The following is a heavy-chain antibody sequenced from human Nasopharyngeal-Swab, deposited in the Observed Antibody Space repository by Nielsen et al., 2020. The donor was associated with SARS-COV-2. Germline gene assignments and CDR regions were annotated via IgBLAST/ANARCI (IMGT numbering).Heavy chain of an antibody. CDR3: AHRRGAARPFDY. V-gene: IGHV2-5*02. D-gene: IGHD6-6*01. J-gene: IGHJ4*02. CDR2: IYWDDDK. Sequence: SGPTLVKPTQTRTLTCTFSGFSLSTSGVGVGWIRQPPGKALEWLALIYWDDDKRYSPSLKSRLTITKDTSKNQVVLTMTNMDPVDTATYYCAHRRGAARPFDYWGQGTLVTVSS. CDR1: GFSLSTSGVG.